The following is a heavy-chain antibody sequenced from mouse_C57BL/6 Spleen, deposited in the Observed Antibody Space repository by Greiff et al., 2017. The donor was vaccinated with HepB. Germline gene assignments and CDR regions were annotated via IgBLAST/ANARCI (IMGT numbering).Heavy chain of an antibody. CDR1: GYSITSGYY. CDR3: ARGLYYDYDGAY. D-gene: IGHD2-4*01. V-gene: IGHV3-6*01. J-gene: IGHJ3*01. CDR2: ISYDGSN. Sequence: EVQLQQSGPGLVKPSQSLSLTCSVTGYSITSGYYWNWIRQFPGNKLEWMGYISYDGSNNYNPSLKNRISITRDTSKNQFFLKLNSVTTEDTATYYCARGLYYDYDGAYWGQGTLVTVSA.